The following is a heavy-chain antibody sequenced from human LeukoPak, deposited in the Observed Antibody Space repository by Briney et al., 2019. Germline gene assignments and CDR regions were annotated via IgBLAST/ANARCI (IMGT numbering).Heavy chain of an antibody. J-gene: IGHJ4*02. CDR1: GFTVSSNY. CDR3: AREDCDATSCYWGIIY. D-gene: IGHD2-2*01. CDR2: IYSGGST. Sequence: GGSLRLSCAASGFTVSSNYMSWVRQAPGKGLEWVSVIYSGGSTYYADSVKGRFTISRDNSKNTLYLQMNSLRAEDTAVYYCAREDCDATSCYWGIIYWGQGTLVTVSS. V-gene: IGHV3-53*01.